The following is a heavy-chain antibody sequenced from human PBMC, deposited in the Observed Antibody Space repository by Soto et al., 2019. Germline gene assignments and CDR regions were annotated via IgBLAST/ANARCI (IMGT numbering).Heavy chain of an antibody. V-gene: IGHV3-21*01. J-gene: IGHJ3*02. CDR1: GFTFSSYS. CDR3: ARIQLGYDAFDI. D-gene: IGHD6-6*01. Sequence: EVQLVESGGGLVKPGGSLRLSCAASGFTFSSYSMNWVRQAPGKGLEWVSSISSSSSYIYYADSVKGRFTISRDNAKNSLYLQMNSLRAEDKAVYDCARIQLGYDAFDIWGQGKMVTVSS. CDR2: ISSSSSYI.